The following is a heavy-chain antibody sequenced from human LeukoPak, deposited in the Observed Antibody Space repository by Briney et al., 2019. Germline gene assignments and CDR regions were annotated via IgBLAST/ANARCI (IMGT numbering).Heavy chain of an antibody. J-gene: IGHJ4*02. CDR2: TSDGGSTT. V-gene: IGHV3-74*01. CDR1: GFTFSSYW. D-gene: IGHD4-23*01. CDR3: ARRGDGGRSFDY. Sequence: PGGSLRLSCAASGFTFSSYWMHWVRQAPGKGLVWVSRTSDGGSTTTYADSVKGRFTISRDNSKNTVYLQMDSLRAEDTAVYYCARRGDGGRSFDYWGQGTLVTVSS.